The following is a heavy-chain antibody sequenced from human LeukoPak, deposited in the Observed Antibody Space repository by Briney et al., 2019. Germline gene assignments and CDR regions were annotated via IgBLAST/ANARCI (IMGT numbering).Heavy chain of an antibody. V-gene: IGHV4-59*12. Sequence: SETLSLTCTVSGGSISSYYWSWIRQPPGKGLEWIGYIYYSGSTNYNPSLKSRVTISVDTSKNQFSLKLSSVTAADTAVYYCARDIWGPSGYWGQGTLVIVSS. J-gene: IGHJ4*02. CDR1: GGSISSYY. CDR3: ARDIWGPSGY. CDR2: IYYSGST. D-gene: IGHD3-16*01.